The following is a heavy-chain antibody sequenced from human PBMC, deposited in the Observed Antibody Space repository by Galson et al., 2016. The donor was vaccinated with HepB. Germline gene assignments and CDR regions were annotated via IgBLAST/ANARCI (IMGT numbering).Heavy chain of an antibody. CDR3: ARSGLTAYFDS. J-gene: IGHJ4*02. D-gene: IGHD3-9*01. CDR2: IGSDTRYT. Sequence: SLRLSCAASGFKFISHALNWVRQAPGRGLEWISSIGSDTRYTYYADSVKGRLTVSRDNAKNSLYLQLSSLRADDTAVYYCARSGLTAYFDSWGQGTLVTVSS. V-gene: IGHV3-21*01. CDR1: GFKFISHA.